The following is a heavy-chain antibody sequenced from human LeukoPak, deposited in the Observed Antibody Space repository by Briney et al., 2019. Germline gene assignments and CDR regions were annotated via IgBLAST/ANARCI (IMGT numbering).Heavy chain of an antibody. CDR2: INPNSGGT. CDR1: GYTFTGYY. J-gene: IGHJ4*02. Sequence: ASVKVSCKASGYTFTGYYMHWVRQAPGQGLEWMGWINPNSGGTNYAQKFQGRVTMTRDTSISTAYMELSRLRSDDTAVYYCARDRVDTAMAFDYWGQGTLVTVSS. D-gene: IGHD5-18*01. CDR3: ARDRVDTAMAFDY. V-gene: IGHV1-2*02.